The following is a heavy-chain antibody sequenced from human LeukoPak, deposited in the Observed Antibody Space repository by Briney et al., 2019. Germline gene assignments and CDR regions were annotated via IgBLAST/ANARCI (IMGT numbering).Heavy chain of an antibody. Sequence: SETPSLTCTVSGGSFSSGSYYWSWIRQPPGTGLEWIGYIYYSGSTNYNPSLKSRVTISVDTSKNQFSLKLSSVTAADTAVYYCARALGYYDSSGRYFDYWGQGTLVTVSS. D-gene: IGHD3-22*01. CDR3: ARALGYYDSSGRYFDY. V-gene: IGHV4-61*01. CDR2: IYYSGST. CDR1: GGSFSSGSYY. J-gene: IGHJ4*02.